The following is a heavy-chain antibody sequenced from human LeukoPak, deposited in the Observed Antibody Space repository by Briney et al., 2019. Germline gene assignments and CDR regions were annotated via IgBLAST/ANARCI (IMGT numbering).Heavy chain of an antibody. V-gene: IGHV4-59*01. D-gene: IGHD3-10*01. Sequence: SETLSLTCTVSGGSISSYYWSWIRQPPGKGLEWIGYIYYSGSTNYNPSLKSRVTISVDTSKNQFSLKLSSVTAADTAVYYCAREGDGSGSYYPPHFDYWGQGTLVTVSS. CDR2: IYYSGST. CDR3: AREGDGSGSYYPPHFDY. CDR1: GGSISSYY. J-gene: IGHJ4*02.